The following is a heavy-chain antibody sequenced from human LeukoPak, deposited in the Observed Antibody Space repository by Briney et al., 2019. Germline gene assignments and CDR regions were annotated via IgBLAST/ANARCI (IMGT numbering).Heavy chain of an antibody. CDR3: ARSVAWGSGGHCHDC. Sequence: PGGSLRLSCAASGFTFSSYSMNWVRQAPGKGLEWVSSISRSSDYIYYADSVKGRFTISRDNAKNSLYLQMNSLRAEDTAVYYCARSVAWGSGGHCHDCWGQGTLVTVSS. CDR2: ISRSSDYI. CDR1: GFTFSSYS. J-gene: IGHJ4*02. V-gene: IGHV3-21*01. D-gene: IGHD2-21*01.